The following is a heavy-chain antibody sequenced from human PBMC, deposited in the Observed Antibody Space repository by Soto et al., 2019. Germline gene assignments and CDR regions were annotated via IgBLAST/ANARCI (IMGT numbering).Heavy chain of an antibody. CDR1: GGTFSSYT. Sequence: QVQLVQSGAEVKKPGSSVKVSCKASGGTFSSYTISWVRQAPGQGLEWMGRIIPILGIANYAQKFQGRVTITGDKSTSTAYMELSSLRSEDTAVYYCARVYHDSSGYYDYYFDYWGQGTLVTVSS. CDR3: ARVYHDSSGYYDYYFDY. CDR2: IIPILGIA. V-gene: IGHV1-69*02. J-gene: IGHJ4*02. D-gene: IGHD3-22*01.